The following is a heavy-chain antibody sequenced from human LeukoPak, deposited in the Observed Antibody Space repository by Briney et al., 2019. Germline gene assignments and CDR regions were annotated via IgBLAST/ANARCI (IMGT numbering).Heavy chain of an antibody. CDR3: ARGNDYGDYSNWFDP. CDR2: IKSKTDGGTT. V-gene: IGHV3-15*01. Sequence: GGSLRLSCAASAFTFSNAWMNWVRQAPGKGLEWVGRIKSKTDGGTTDYAAPVKGRFTISRDDSKNTLYLQMNSLKTEDTAVYYCARGNDYGDYSNWFDPWGQGTLVTVSS. D-gene: IGHD4-17*01. J-gene: IGHJ5*02. CDR1: AFTFSNAW.